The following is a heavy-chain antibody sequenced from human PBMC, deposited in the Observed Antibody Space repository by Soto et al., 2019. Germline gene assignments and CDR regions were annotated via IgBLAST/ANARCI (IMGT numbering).Heavy chain of an antibody. CDR1: GFTFDDYA. V-gene: IGHV3-9*01. J-gene: IGHJ6*03. Sequence: GGSLRLSCAASGFTFDDYAMHWVRQAPGKGLEWVSGISWNSGSIGYADSVKGRFTISRDNAKNSLYLQMNSLRAEDTALYYCATGTRPYYYYMDVWGKGTTVTVSS. CDR2: ISWNSGSI. CDR3: ATGTRPYYYYMDV. D-gene: IGHD3-10*01.